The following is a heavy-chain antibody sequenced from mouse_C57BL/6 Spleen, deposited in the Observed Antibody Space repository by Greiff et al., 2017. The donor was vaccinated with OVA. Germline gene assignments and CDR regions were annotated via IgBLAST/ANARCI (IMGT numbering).Heavy chain of an antibody. CDR2: IDPSDSEP. Sequence: QVQLQQPGAELVRPGSSVKLSCKASGYTFTSYWMHWVKQRPIQGLEWIGNIDPSDSEPHYNQKFKDKATLTVDKSSSKSFMQLSCLTSDDSSVYYCAIVDYYGSRSYFDYWGQGTTLTVSS. CDR3: AIVDYYGSRSYFDY. V-gene: IGHV1-52*01. D-gene: IGHD1-1*01. CDR1: GYTFTSYW. J-gene: IGHJ2*01.